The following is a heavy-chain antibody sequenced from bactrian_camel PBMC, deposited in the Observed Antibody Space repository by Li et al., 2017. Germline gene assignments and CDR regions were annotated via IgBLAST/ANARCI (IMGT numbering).Heavy chain of an antibody. V-gene: IGHV3S40*01. Sequence: VQLVESGGGLVQPGGSLRLSCAASGYTFSSYYMSWVRQAPGKGLEWVSGMSTGGGTYYADSVKDRFTISQDIARSTVYLEIHSLKPEDTAMYYCAAASQWQCKIPTRDGTFLPNVWGQGTQVTVS. CDR3: AAASQWQCKIPTRDGTFLPNV. CDR1: GYTFSSYY. J-gene: IGHJ4*01. CDR2: MSTGGGT. D-gene: IGHD1*01.